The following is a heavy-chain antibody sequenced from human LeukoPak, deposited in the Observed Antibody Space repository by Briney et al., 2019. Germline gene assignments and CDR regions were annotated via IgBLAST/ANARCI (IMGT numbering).Heavy chain of an antibody. V-gene: IGHV4-39*01. CDR1: GGSISSTTHY. Sequence: SETLSLTCTVSGGSISSTTHYWSWIRQPPGKGLEWIGSMHYSGSTYYNPSLKSRLTISIDTSKNQFSLRLGSLTAADTAVYYCAKPIDCSSTICTGPMDVWGKGTTVIVSA. D-gene: IGHD2-2*01. J-gene: IGHJ6*04. CDR2: MHYSGST. CDR3: AKPIDCSSTICTGPMDV.